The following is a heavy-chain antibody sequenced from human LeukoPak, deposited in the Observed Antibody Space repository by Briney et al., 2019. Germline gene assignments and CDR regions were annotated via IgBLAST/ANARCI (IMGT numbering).Heavy chain of an antibody. CDR2: MNPNSGNT. V-gene: IGHV1-8*03. Sequence: ASVKVSCKASGYTFTSYDINWVRQATGQGLEWMGWMNPNSGNTGYAQKFQGRVTITRNTSISTAYMELSSLRSEDTAVYYCARGSEYYYDSSGYPYYYYYYMDVWGKGTTVTVSS. J-gene: IGHJ6*03. CDR3: ARGSEYYYDSSGYPYYYYYYMDV. CDR1: GYTFTSYD. D-gene: IGHD3-22*01.